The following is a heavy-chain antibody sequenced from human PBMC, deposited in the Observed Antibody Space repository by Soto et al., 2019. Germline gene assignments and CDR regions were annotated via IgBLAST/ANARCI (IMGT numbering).Heavy chain of an antibody. V-gene: IGHV4-31*03. CDR3: ARDLGAASGRGFES. CDR2: IYYIGST. Sequence: SETLSLTCPVVGGSIIIGGYYWSWNRQNPGKGLEWIGYIYYIGSTYYNPSLKSRVTLSVDTSKNQFSLKLISLTAADTAVYYCARDLGAASGRGFESWGQGTLVTVPS. CDR1: GGSIIIGGYY. J-gene: IGHJ4*02. D-gene: IGHD1-26*01.